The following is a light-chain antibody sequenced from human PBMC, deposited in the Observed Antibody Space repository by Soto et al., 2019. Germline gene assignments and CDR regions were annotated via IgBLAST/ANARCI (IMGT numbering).Light chain of an antibody. CDR2: NNH. Sequence: QLVLTQPPSVSGAPGQSVTISCTGTSSNIGAGYDIHWYQQPPGTAPKLVIYNNHNRPSGVPDRFSGSKSGTSGSLAITGLRAEDEADYFCQSYDGTLTGVIFGGGTKLTVL. J-gene: IGLJ2*01. CDR3: QSYDGTLTGVI. V-gene: IGLV1-40*01. CDR1: SSNIGAGYD.